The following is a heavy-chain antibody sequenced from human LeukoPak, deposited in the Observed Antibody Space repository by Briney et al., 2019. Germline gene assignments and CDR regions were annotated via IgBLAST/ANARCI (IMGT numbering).Heavy chain of an antibody. Sequence: PSETLSLTCAVYGGSFSGYYWSWIRQPPGKGLEWIGEINHSGSTNYNPSLKSRVTISVDTSKNQFSLKLSSVTAADTAVYYCARGLRDFWRGYYGLYFDYWGQGTLVTVSS. CDR3: ARGLRDFWRGYYGLYFDY. CDR2: INHSGST. V-gene: IGHV4-34*01. J-gene: IGHJ4*02. D-gene: IGHD3-3*01. CDR1: GGSFSGYY.